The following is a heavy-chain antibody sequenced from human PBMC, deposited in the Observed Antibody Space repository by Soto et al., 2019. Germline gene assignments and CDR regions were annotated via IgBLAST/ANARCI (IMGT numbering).Heavy chain of an antibody. CDR1: GFTFDSYA. D-gene: IGHD6-19*01. CDR2: ISGRGGST. V-gene: IGHV3-23*01. J-gene: IGHJ4*02. Sequence: EVQLLQSGGALVQPGGSLRLSCAASGFTFDSYAMTWVRQAPGKGLEWVSGISGRGGSTFYIDSVQGRFTISRDNSKNTLYLQLNSLRPEDTAVYYCATSSGYLNYFDYWGQGTLVTVSS. CDR3: ATSSGYLNYFDY.